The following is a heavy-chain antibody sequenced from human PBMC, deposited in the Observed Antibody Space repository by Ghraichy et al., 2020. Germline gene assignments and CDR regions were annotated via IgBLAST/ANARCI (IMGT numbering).Heavy chain of an antibody. J-gene: IGHJ4*02. D-gene: IGHD1-26*01. V-gene: IGHV6-1*01. CDR2: TYYRSKWYN. Sequence: SQTLSLTCAISGDSVSSNSAAWNWIRQSPSRGLEWLGRTYYRSKWYNDYAVSVKSRITINPDTSKNQFSLQLNSVTPEDTAVYYCARAPRWELLRVRYYFDYWGQGTLVTVSS. CDR3: ARAPRWELLRVRYYFDY. CDR1: GDSVSSNSAA.